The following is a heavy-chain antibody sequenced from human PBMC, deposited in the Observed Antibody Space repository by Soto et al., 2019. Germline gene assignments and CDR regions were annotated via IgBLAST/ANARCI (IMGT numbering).Heavy chain of an antibody. V-gene: IGHV3-21*01. D-gene: IGHD6-19*01. CDR3: ARGAVAADAFDI. CDR2: ISSISSLI. J-gene: IGHJ3*02. Sequence: ARGDGLEWVSSISSISSLIYYADSGKGRFTISRDNAKNSLYLQMNSLRAEDTAVYYCARGAVAADAFDIWGQGTMVTVSS.